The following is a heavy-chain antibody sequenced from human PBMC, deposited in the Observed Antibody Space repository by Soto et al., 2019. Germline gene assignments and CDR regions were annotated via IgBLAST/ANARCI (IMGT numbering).Heavy chain of an antibody. J-gene: IGHJ4*02. CDR3: ARADPYDFWSGYYKYYYFDY. CDR2: IKQDGSEK. V-gene: IGHV3-7*01. CDR1: GFTFSSYW. D-gene: IGHD3-3*01. Sequence: ESGGGLVQPGGSLRLSCAASGFTFSSYWMSWVRQAPGKGLEWVANIKQDGSEKYYVDSVKGRFTISRDNAKNSLYLQMNSLRAEDTAVYYCARADPYDFWSGYYKYYYFDYWGQGTLVTVSS.